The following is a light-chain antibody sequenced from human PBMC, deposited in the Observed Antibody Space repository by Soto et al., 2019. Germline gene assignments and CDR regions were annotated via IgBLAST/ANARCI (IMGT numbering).Light chain of an antibody. V-gene: IGLV2-14*01. Sequence: QSALTQPASVSGSLGQSITISCTGTSNDVGGYNYVSWYQQYPGKAPRLMLYEVSIRPSGIPNRFSGSKSGNTASLTISGLQAEDEADYYCSSYTSSILYVFGSGTKVTVL. J-gene: IGLJ1*01. CDR1: SNDVGGYNY. CDR3: SSYTSSILYV. CDR2: EVS.